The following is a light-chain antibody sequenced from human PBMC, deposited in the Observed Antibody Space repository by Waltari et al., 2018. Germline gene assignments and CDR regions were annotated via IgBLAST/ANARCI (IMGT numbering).Light chain of an antibody. Sequence: YRQRPGTAPRLLIHGNSSRPSGVPDRFAGSKSGTSASLAITGLQADDEADYFCQSYDISLSAYVFGTGTKVTVL. CDR2: GNS. CDR3: QSYDISLSAYV. V-gene: IGLV1-40*01. J-gene: IGLJ1*01.